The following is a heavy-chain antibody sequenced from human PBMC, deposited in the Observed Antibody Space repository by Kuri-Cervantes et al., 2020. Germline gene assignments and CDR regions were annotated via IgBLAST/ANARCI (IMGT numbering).Heavy chain of an antibody. J-gene: IGHJ6*02. CDR2: IGTAGDT. CDR1: GFTFSSYD. CDR3: ARVRRVVGATHDYYYALDV. V-gene: IGHV3-13*01. Sequence: GESLKISCAASGFTFSSYDMHWVRQATGKGLEWVSAIGTAGDTYYPGSVKGRFTISRDNSKNKLYLKMNSLRADDTAVYYCARVRRVVGATHDYYYALDVWGQGTTVTVSS. D-gene: IGHD1-26*01.